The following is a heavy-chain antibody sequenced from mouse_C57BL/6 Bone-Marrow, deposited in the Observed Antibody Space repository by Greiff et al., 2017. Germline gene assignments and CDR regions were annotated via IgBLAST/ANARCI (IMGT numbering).Heavy chain of an antibody. CDR3: ASPPYYYGSSFYAMDY. CDR2: IDPSDSYT. Sequence: QVQRVESGAELVKPGASVKLSCKASGYTFPSYWMQWVKQRPGQGLEWIGEIDPSDSYTNYNQKFKGKATLTVDTSSSTAYMQLSSLTSEDSAVYYCASPPYYYGSSFYAMDYWGQGTSVTVSS. V-gene: IGHV1-50*01. J-gene: IGHJ4*01. CDR1: GYTFPSYW. D-gene: IGHD1-1*01.